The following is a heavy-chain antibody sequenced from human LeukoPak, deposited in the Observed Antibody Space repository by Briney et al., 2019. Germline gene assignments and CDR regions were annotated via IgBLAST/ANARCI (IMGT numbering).Heavy chain of an antibody. J-gene: IGHJ4*02. Sequence: PGGSLRLSCAASGFTFSSYAMSWVRQAPGKGLECVSDISCSGGSTYYGGSVKGRFTISRDNSKKTLYVQLNSLRADDTAVYYCRVMSSPLTPYNFDYWGQGTLVTVSS. CDR2: ISCSGGST. D-gene: IGHD3-16*01. CDR1: GFTFSSYA. V-gene: IGHV3-23*01. CDR3: RVMSSPLTPYNFDY.